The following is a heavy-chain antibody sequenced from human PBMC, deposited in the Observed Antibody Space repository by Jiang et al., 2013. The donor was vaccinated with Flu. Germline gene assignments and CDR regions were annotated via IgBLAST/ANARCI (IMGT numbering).Heavy chain of an antibody. CDR2: ISYDGSNK. CDR3: ARDPRRGDSSLWFDI. D-gene: IGHD3-22*01. J-gene: IGHJ3*02. Sequence: AASGFTFSSYAMHWVRQAPGKGLEWVAVISYDGSNKYYADSVKGRFTISRDNSKNTLYLQMNSLRAEDTAVYYCARDPRRGDSSLWFDIWGQGTMVTVSS. CDR1: GFTFSSYA. V-gene: IGHV3-30-3*01.